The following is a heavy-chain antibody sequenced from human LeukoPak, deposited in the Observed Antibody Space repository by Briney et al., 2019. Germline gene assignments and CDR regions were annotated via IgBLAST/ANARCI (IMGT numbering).Heavy chain of an antibody. CDR2: IKSKTDGGTT. CDR3: TTDPTDYPLWY. J-gene: IGHJ4*02. CDR1: GFTFSNAW. Sequence: GGSLRLSCAASGFTFSNAWMSWVRQAPGKGLEWVGRIKSKTDGGTTDYAAPVKGRFTISRDDSTNTLYLQMNSLKTEDTAVYYCTTDPTDYPLWYWGQGTLVTVSS. D-gene: IGHD2-21*01. V-gene: IGHV3-15*01.